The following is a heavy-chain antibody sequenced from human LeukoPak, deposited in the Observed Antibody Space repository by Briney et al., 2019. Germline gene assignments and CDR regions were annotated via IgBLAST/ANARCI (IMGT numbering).Heavy chain of an antibody. V-gene: IGHV3-7*01. CDR1: GFTFSSYW. CDR2: IRQDGSEK. Sequence: GGSLRLSCAASGFTFSSYWMSWVRQAPGKGLEWVANIRQDGSEKYYVDSVKGRFTISRDNAKNSLYLQMNSLRAEDTAVYYCARVFGDYVWGSYRYKDYWGQGTLVTVSP. CDR3: ARVFGDYVWGSYRYKDY. J-gene: IGHJ4*02. D-gene: IGHD3-16*02.